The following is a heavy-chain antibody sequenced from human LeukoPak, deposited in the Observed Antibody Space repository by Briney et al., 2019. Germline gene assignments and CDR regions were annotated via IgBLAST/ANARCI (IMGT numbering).Heavy chain of an antibody. Sequence: SETLSLTCAVSGGSISSSNWWSWVRQPPGKGLEWIGYIYYSGSTNYNPSLKSRVTISVDTSKNQFSLKLSSVTAADTAVYYCARMVNGWNYFDYWGQGTLVTVSS. CDR1: GGSISSSNW. D-gene: IGHD5-18*01. J-gene: IGHJ4*02. CDR3: ARMVNGWNYFDY. CDR2: IYYSGST. V-gene: IGHV4-4*02.